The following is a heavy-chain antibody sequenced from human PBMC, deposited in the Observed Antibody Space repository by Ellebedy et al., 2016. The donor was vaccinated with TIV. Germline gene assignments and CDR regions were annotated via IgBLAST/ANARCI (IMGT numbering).Heavy chain of an antibody. Sequence: GGSLRLSXAASGITVSNNYMRWVRQAPGKGLEWVSLIYSRGATYYADSVKGRFTISRDNSKNTLYLQMTSLRAADTAVYYCARAPYCTSDGCHMYHDFWGQGTPVTVSS. CDR1: GITVSNNY. CDR3: ARAPYCTSDGCHMYHDF. J-gene: IGHJ4*02. CDR2: IYSRGAT. V-gene: IGHV3-66*01. D-gene: IGHD2-2*02.